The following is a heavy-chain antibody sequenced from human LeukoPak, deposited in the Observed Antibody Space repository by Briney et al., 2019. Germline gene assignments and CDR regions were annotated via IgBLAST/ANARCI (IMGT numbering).Heavy chain of an antibody. J-gene: IGHJ4*02. Sequence: ASVKVSCKASGYTFTSYAMNWVRQAPGQGLEWMGWINTNTGNPTYAQGFTGRFVFSLDTSVSTAYLQISSLKAEDTAVYYCARDIYFDFWSCNTGGWGQGTLVTVSS. CDR2: INTNTGNP. CDR3: ARDIYFDFWSCNTGG. D-gene: IGHD3-3*01. CDR1: GYTFTSYA. V-gene: IGHV7-4-1*02.